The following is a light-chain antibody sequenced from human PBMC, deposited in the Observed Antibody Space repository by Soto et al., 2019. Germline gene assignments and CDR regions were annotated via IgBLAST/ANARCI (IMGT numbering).Light chain of an antibody. V-gene: IGKV3-20*01. CDR1: QSITGEY. CDR2: GAS. Sequence: DIVLTQSPGTLSLSPGERATLSCRTSQSITGEYLAWYQQKPGQAPRLLIYGASSRATGIPDRFSGSGSGTDFTFIISRLEPEDFAMYYCHQYGGFPHTFGQGTKLETK. CDR3: HQYGGFPHT. J-gene: IGKJ2*01.